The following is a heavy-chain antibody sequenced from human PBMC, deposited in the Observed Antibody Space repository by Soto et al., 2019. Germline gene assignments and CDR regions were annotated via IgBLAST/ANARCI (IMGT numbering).Heavy chain of an antibody. Sequence: QVQLVQSGAEVKKPGASVKVSCKASGYTFTGYYMHWVRQAPGQGLEWMGWINPNSGGTNYAQKFQGRVTMTRDTSISTAYMVLSRLRSDDTAVYYCARAPMYYYDGQAGWFDPWGQGTLVTVSS. J-gene: IGHJ5*02. CDR1: GYTFTGYY. CDR2: INPNSGGT. CDR3: ARAPMYYYDGQAGWFDP. D-gene: IGHD3-22*01. V-gene: IGHV1-2*02.